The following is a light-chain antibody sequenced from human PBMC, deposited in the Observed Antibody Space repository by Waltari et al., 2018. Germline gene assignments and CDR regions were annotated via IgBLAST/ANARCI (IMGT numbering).Light chain of an antibody. CDR1: SSDAGGHRS. J-gene: IGLJ2*01. Sequence: QSALTQPASVSGSPGQSISISCTGISSDAGGHRSVSWYQHHPGKAPKLLIYDVFNRPSGVSNRFSGSKSGNAASLAISGLQAEDEGVYYCSSYASSPPHVVFGAGTKLTVL. CDR3: SSYASSPPHVV. V-gene: IGLV2-14*03. CDR2: DVF.